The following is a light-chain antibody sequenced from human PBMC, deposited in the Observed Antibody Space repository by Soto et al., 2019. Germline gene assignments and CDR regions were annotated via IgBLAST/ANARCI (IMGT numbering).Light chain of an antibody. V-gene: IGKV1-9*01. Sequence: DIQLTQSPSFLSASVGDRVTITCRASQGISNYLAWYQQKPGKAPNLLIYAASTLQSGVPSRFSGSGSRTEFTLTISSLQPEDFATYYRQQVKSYPITFGQGTRLEIK. CDR1: QGISNY. J-gene: IGKJ5*01. CDR2: AAS. CDR3: QQVKSYPIT.